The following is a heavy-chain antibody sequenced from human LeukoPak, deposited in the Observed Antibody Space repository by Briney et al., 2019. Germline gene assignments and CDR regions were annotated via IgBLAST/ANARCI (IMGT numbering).Heavy chain of an antibody. D-gene: IGHD2-8*01. CDR2: IHYSGSS. J-gene: IGHJ5*01. V-gene: IGHV4-59*08. Sequence: SETLSLTCSVSGDSISNFYWTWIRQPPGKRLEWIGNIHYSGSSNYNPSLQSRVTMSIDTSRNQLFLKLTSVTAADTAVYYCALAPNSNWFDFWGQGTLVTVSS. CDR1: GDSISNFY. CDR3: ALAPNSNWFDF.